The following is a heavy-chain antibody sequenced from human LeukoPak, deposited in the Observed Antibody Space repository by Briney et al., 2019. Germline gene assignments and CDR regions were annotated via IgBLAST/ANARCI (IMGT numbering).Heavy chain of an antibody. J-gene: IGHJ4*02. Sequence: GASVKVSCKASGYTFTGYYMHWVRQAPGQGLEWMGWINPNSGGTNYAQKFQGWVTMTRDTSISTAYMELSRLRSDDTAVYYCARGDCGGDCYPFDYWGQGTLVTVSS. V-gene: IGHV1-2*04. CDR2: INPNSGGT. D-gene: IGHD2-21*02. CDR1: GYTFTGYY. CDR3: ARGDCGGDCYPFDY.